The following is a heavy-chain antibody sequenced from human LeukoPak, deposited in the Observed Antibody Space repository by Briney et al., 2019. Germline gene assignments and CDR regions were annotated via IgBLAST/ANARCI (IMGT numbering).Heavy chain of an antibody. CDR2: IKSKNDGETT. J-gene: IGHJ2*01. V-gene: IGHV3-15*07. Sequence: GGSLRLSCAASGFTFNNVWMIWVRQPPGKGLEWVGRIKSKNDGETTDYAGPVKGRFTISRDDSKNTLYLLMNSLKTEDTAVYYCTPRGALVGERGFDLWGRGTLVTVSS. D-gene: IGHD1-26*01. CDR3: TPRGALVGERGFDL. CDR1: GFTFNNVW.